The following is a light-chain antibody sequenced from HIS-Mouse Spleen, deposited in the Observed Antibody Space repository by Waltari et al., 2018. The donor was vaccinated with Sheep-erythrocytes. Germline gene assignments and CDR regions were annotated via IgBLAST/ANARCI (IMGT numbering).Light chain of an antibody. Sequence: QSALTQPRSVSGSPGQSVTIPCTGTSSDVGGYNYVPWYQQHPGKAPKPMIYDVSKRPSGVPVRFSGSRSGTSASLAISGLQSEDEADYYCAAWDDSLNGYVFGTGTKVTVL. CDR1: SSDVGGYNY. CDR3: AAWDDSLNGYV. CDR2: DVS. J-gene: IGLJ1*01. V-gene: IGLV2-11*01.